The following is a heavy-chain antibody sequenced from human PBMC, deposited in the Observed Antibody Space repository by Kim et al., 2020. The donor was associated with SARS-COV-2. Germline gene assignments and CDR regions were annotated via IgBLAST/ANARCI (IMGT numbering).Heavy chain of an antibody. CDR2: ISYDGSNK. CDR1: GFTFSSYA. CDR3: ARDGVRGVIDY. J-gene: IGHJ4*02. Sequence: GGSLRLSYAASGFTFSSYAMHWVRQAPGKGLEWVAVISYDGSNKYYADSVKGRFTISRDNSKNTLYLQMNSLRAEDTAVYYCARDGVRGVIDYWGQGTLVTVSS. V-gene: IGHV3-30*04. D-gene: IGHD3-10*01.